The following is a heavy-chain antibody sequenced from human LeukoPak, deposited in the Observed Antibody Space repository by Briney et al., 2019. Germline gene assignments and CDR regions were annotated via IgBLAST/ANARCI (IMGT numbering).Heavy chain of an antibody. CDR2: ISTSSSYI. V-gene: IGHV3-21*04. CDR3: ARGLGVQVGAKGVGAFDI. D-gene: IGHD1-26*01. Sequence: GGSLRLSCAASGFTFSTYSMNWVRQAPGKGLEWVSSISTSSSYIYYADSLKGRFTISRDNAKNSLYLQMNSLRAEDTAVYYCARGLGVQVGAKGVGAFDIWGQGTMVTVSS. CDR1: GFTFSTYS. J-gene: IGHJ3*02.